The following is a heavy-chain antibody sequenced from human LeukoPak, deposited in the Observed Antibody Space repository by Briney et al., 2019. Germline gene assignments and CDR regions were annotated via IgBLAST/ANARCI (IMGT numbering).Heavy chain of an antibody. V-gene: IGHV4-34*01. CDR3: AGSYFPAGVYYFDY. CDR1: GGSFSGYY. D-gene: IGHD7-27*01. J-gene: IGHJ4*02. Sequence: SETLSLTCAVYGGSFSGYYWSWIRQPPGKGLEWIGEINHSGSTNYNPSLKSRVTISVDTSKNQFSLKLSSVTAADTAVYYCAGSYFPAGVYYFDYWGQGTLVTVSS. CDR2: INHSGST.